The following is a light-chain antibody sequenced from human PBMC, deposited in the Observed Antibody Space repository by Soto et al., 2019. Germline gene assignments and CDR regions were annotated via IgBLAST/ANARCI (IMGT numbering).Light chain of an antibody. Sequence: SYELTQPPSVSVSPGQTASITCSGDKLGDKYACWYQQKPGQSPVLVIYQDSKRPSGIPERFSGSNSGNTATLTISGTQALDEDASYCQAWDRSTVVFGTGTKVTVL. CDR1: KLGDKY. J-gene: IGLJ1*01. CDR2: QDS. CDR3: QAWDRSTVV. V-gene: IGLV3-1*01.